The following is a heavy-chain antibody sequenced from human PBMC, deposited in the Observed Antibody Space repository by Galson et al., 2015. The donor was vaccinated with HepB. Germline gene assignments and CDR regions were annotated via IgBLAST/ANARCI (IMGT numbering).Heavy chain of an antibody. J-gene: IGHJ5*02. CDR3: ARDYGGNSGWFDP. V-gene: IGHV1-8*01. D-gene: IGHD4-23*01. Sequence: SVKVSCKASGYTFTSYDINWVRQATGQGPEWLGWMNPNSGNTGYAQKFQGRVSLTRDTSISTAYMELSSLRSEDTAIYYCARDYGGNSGWFDPWGQGTLVTVSS. CDR2: MNPNSGNT. CDR1: GYTFTSYD.